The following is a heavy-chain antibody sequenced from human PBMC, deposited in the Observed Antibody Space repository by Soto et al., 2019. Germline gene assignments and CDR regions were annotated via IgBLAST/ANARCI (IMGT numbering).Heavy chain of an antibody. D-gene: IGHD3-16*02. V-gene: IGHV1-46*01. CDR2: INPATGNT. CDR1: GYTFTSYY. Sequence: ASVKVSCKASGYTFTSYYIHWVRQAPGQGLEWLGIINPATGNTNYAQKVQGRVTMTRDTSTSTVYMELSSLRSEDTAMYYCARADDYLWGTSRYLDYWGQGTLVTVSS. CDR3: ARADDYLWGTSRYLDY. J-gene: IGHJ4*02.